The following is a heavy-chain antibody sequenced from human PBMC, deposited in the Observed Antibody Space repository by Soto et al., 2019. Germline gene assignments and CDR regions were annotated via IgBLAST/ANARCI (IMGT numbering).Heavy chain of an antibody. V-gene: IGHV4-39*01. D-gene: IGHD2-15*01. Sequence: SETLSLTCTVSGGSIYRSGYYWGWIRQPPGRGLEWIGNIDYNGVTYSNHSLKSRVTISRDTSKNQFSLKLTSVTAADTALYYCGKVLVGATGHTDSDSWGPGTLVTVSS. CDR2: IDYNGVT. J-gene: IGHJ4*02. CDR3: GKVLVGATGHTDSDS. CDR1: GGSIYRSGYY.